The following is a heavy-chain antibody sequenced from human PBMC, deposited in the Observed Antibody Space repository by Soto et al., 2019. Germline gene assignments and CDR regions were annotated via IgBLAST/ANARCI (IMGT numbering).Heavy chain of an antibody. D-gene: IGHD3-22*01. Sequence: GGSLRLSCAASGFTFSSYSMNWVRQAPGKGLEWVGRIKGEADSGTTDYAAPVKGRITISRDHSKDTLYLQMNSLKTEDTAVYYCTTGLSNGYYNFDYWGQGTPVTVSS. CDR1: GFTFSSYS. V-gene: IGHV3-15*01. J-gene: IGHJ4*02. CDR2: IKGEADSGTT. CDR3: TTGLSNGYYNFDY.